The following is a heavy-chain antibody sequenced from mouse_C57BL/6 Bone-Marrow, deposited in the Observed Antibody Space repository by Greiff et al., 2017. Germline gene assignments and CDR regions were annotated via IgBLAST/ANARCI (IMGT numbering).Heavy chain of an antibody. CDR2: IYPRSGNT. Sequence: QVQLQQSGAELARPGASVKLSCKASGYTFTSYGISWVQQRTGQGLEWIGEIYPRSGNTYYNEKFKGKATLTADKSYSTAYMELRSLTSEDSAVXFCASHYYGSSYWYFDVWGTGTTVTVAS. D-gene: IGHD1-1*01. CDR3: ASHYYGSSYWYFDV. V-gene: IGHV1-81*01. CDR1: GYTFTSYG. J-gene: IGHJ1*03.